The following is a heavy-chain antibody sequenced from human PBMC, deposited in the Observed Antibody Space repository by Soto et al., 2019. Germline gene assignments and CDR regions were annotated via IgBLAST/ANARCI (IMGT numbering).Heavy chain of an antibody. D-gene: IGHD6-13*01. CDR3: AKDYGPKAPYPYSNTHTDL. J-gene: IGHJ4*02. CDR1: GFTFSSYG. Sequence: QRHLVESGGGVVQPGRSLRLSCAASGFTFSSYGMHWIRQAPGKGLEWVAVISHDGAFKDYADSVKGRFTISRDNSENTLFLEMNSLGPSDTAVYYCAKDYGPKAPYPYSNTHTDLWGQGTRVTVSS. V-gene: IGHV3-30*18. CDR2: ISHDGAFK.